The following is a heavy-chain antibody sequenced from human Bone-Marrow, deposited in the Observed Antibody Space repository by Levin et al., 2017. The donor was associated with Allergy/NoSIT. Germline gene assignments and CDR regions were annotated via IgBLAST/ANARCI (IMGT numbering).Heavy chain of an antibody. V-gene: IGHV3-23*01. D-gene: IGHD2-2*01. CDR1: GFTFSRYA. CDR2: VSKTGDST. Sequence: GGSLRLSCVASGFTFSRYAMNWVRQAPGKGLEWVSGVSKTGDSTHYADSVNGRFTISRDNSKNTLYLQMNSLRAEDTAVYSCAKVQPTYPYCSDATCYLSSMDVWGQGATVTVSS. J-gene: IGHJ6*02. CDR3: AKVQPTYPYCSDATCYLSSMDV.